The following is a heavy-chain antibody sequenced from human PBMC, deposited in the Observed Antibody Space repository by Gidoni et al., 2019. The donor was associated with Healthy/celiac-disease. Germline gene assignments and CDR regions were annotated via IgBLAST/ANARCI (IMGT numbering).Heavy chain of an antibody. J-gene: IGHJ2*01. D-gene: IGHD3-10*01. CDR3: ARRGVFRYFDL. Sequence: QVQLVQSGAEVKKPGASVKVSCKASGYPFTSYYMHWVRQAPGQGLEWMGIINPSGGNTSYAQKFQGRVTMTRDTSTSTVYMELSSLRSEDTAVYYCARRGVFRYFDLWGRGTLVTVSS. CDR2: INPSGGNT. CDR1: GYPFTSYY. V-gene: IGHV1-46*01.